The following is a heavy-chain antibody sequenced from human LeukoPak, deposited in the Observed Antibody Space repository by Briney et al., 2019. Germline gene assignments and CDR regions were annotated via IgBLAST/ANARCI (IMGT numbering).Heavy chain of an antibody. CDR3: ASFGAGYGSGSYYYYGMDV. Sequence: ASVKVSCKASGYTFSNYGISWVRQAPGQGLEWMGWISAYNGDTNYAQKLQGRVTMTTDTSTSTAYMELRSLRSDDTAVYYCASFGAGYGSGSYYYYGMDVWGQGTTVTVSS. CDR1: GYTFSNYG. V-gene: IGHV1-18*01. J-gene: IGHJ6*02. CDR2: ISAYNGDT. D-gene: IGHD3-10*01.